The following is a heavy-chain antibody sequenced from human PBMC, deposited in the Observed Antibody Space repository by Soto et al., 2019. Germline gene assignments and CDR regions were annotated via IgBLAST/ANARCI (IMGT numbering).Heavy chain of an antibody. J-gene: IGHJ4*02. CDR1: GFAFSTYA. D-gene: IGHD4-17*01. Sequence: EVQLLESGGGLAQPGESLGLSCAASGFAFSTYAMNWVRQIPGKGLEWVASISDSGSKTYYADSVKGRVTIYRDNSMNTVSLQMNNLRAEDTAVYYCLKKKGPTDSDLQYFFDSWGQGRLVTVSS. CDR2: ISDSGSKT. V-gene: IGHV3-23*01. CDR3: LKKKGPTDSDLQYFFDS.